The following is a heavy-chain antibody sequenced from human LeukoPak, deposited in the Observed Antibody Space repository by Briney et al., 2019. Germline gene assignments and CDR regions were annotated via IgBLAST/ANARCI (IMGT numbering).Heavy chain of an antibody. CDR2: ISGSGGST. D-gene: IGHD5-24*01. Sequence: AGGSLRLSCAASGFTFSSYAMSWVRQAPGKGLEWVSAISGSGGSTYYADSVKGRFTISRDNSKNTLYLQMNSLRAEDTAVYYCAKSLQNTFYYYMDVWGKGTTVTVSS. V-gene: IGHV3-23*01. CDR3: AKSLQNTFYYYMDV. J-gene: IGHJ6*03. CDR1: GFTFSSYA.